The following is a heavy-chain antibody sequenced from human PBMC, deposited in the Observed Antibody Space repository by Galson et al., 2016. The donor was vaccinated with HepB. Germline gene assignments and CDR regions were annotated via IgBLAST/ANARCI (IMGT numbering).Heavy chain of an antibody. Sequence: SVKVSCKASGYPFSTYGVSWVRQAPGQGLECMGYISAYNDNTNYAQKLQGRVTMTTDTSTDTAYMELRSLRSDDTAVYYCARDHPIPAALLTGAGDYWGQGTLVTVSS. CDR2: ISAYNDNT. J-gene: IGHJ4*02. CDR3: ARDHPIPAALLTGAGDY. CDR1: GYPFSTYG. D-gene: IGHD2-2*02. V-gene: IGHV1-18*04.